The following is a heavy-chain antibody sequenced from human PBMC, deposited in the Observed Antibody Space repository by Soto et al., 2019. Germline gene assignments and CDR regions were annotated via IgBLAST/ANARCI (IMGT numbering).Heavy chain of an antibody. CDR2: ISAYNGNT. Sequence: GASVKVSCKASGYTFTSYGISWVRQAPGQGLEWMGWISAYNGNTNYAQKLQGRVTMTTDTSTSTAYMELRSLRSDDTAVYYCARALGYCSRSRCYLHYYYGMDVLGKWTTGTVSS. J-gene: IGHJ6*04. D-gene: IGHD2-2*01. CDR1: GYTFTSYG. V-gene: IGHV1-18*01. CDR3: ARALGYCSRSRCYLHYYYGMDV.